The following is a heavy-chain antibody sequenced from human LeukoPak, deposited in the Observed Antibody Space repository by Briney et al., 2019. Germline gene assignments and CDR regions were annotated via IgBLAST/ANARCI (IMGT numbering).Heavy chain of an antibody. J-gene: IGHJ4*02. V-gene: IGHV4-59*01. CDR2: VYHTGST. CDR1: GDSMNFYY. Sequence: SETLSLTCNVSGDSMNFYYWSWIRQPPGKGLEWIGYVYHTGSTNYIPSLKSRVSLFIDKSKNQFSLRLKSVTAADTAVYYCARTVVPAAVYFDYWGQGTLVTVSS. D-gene: IGHD2-2*01. CDR3: ARTVVPAAVYFDY.